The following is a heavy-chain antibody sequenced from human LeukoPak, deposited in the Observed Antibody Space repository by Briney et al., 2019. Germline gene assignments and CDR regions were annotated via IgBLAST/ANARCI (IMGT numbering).Heavy chain of an antibody. J-gene: IGHJ4*02. CDR2: IYYSGST. CDR1: GGSINSYY. D-gene: IGHD2-2*01. V-gene: IGHV4-59*01. CDR3: AGAVRFHCSSTSCYENLYYFDY. Sequence: SETLSLTCTVSGGSINSYYWSWIRQPPGKGLEWIGYIYYSGSTNYNPSLKSRVTISVDTSKNQFSLKLSSVTAADTAVYYCAGAVRFHCSSTSCYENLYYFDYWGQGTLVTVSS.